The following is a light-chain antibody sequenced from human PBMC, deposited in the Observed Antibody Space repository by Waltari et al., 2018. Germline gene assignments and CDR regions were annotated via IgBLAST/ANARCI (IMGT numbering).Light chain of an antibody. CDR1: PSVGSW. Sequence: DIQMTQSPSTLSASLGDSVTISCRASPSVGSWLAWYQVKPGKVPKLLISQTSILEDGVSSRFSGSGSGTDFTLTIDSLEPDDFATYYCQQYKTYFFGQGTRLEI. J-gene: IGKJ2*01. CDR2: QTS. V-gene: IGKV1-5*03. CDR3: QQYKTYF.